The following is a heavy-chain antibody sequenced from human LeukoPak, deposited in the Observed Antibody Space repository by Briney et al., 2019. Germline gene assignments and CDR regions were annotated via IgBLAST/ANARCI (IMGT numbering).Heavy chain of an antibody. V-gene: IGHV1-69*13. CDR2: IIPIFGTA. CDR1: GGTFSSYA. CDR3: ARDGGHRGYYFDY. Sequence: SVKVSCKASGGTFSSYAISWVRQAPGQGLEWMGGIIPIFGTANYAQKFQGRVTITADESTSTAYMELSSLRSEDTAVYYCARDGGHRGYYFDYWGQGTLVTVSS. J-gene: IGHJ4*02. D-gene: IGHD4-23*01.